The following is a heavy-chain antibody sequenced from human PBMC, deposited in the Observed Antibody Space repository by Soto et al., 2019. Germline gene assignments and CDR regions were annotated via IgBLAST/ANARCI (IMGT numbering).Heavy chain of an antibody. V-gene: IGHV4-31*03. Sequence: QVQLQESGPGLVKPPQTLSLTCTVSGGSISSGGYYWSWIRQHPGKGLEWIGYIYYSGSTYYNPSLKCRVTISVDTSKNQFSLKLSSVTAADTAVYYCARALSSSSVFWYFALWGRGTLVTVSS. CDR2: IYYSGST. CDR1: GGSISSGGYY. D-gene: IGHD6-6*01. CDR3: ARALSSSSVFWYFAL. J-gene: IGHJ2*01.